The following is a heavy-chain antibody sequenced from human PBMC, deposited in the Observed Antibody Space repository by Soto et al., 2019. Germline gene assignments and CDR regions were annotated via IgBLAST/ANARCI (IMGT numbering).Heavy chain of an antibody. CDR1: GFTFSSSA. Sequence: SLRLSCAASGFTFSSSAMHWVRQAPGKGLEWVAVISYDGGNKYYADSVKGRFTISSDNSKNTLYLQVNSLRAEDTAVYYCTRSGDYVNLEYWVHGTLVTVSS. D-gene: IGHD4-17*01. CDR2: ISYDGGNK. J-gene: IGHJ4*01. CDR3: TRSGDYVNLEY. V-gene: IGHV3-30-3*01.